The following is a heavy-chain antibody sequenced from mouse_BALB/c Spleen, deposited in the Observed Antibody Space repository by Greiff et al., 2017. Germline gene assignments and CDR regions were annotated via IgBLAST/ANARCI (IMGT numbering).Heavy chain of an antibody. CDR2: IWAGGST. CDR3: ARWGTRNY. V-gene: IGHV2-9*02. Sequence: VKLQESGPGLVAPSQSLSISCTVSGFSLTSYGVHWVRQPPGKGLEWLGVIWAGGSTNYNSTLMSRLSISKENTKSPVFLKMNSLRTDDTAMYYCARWGTRNYWGQGTTLTVSS. D-gene: IGHD3-3*01. J-gene: IGHJ2*01. CDR1: GFSLTSYG.